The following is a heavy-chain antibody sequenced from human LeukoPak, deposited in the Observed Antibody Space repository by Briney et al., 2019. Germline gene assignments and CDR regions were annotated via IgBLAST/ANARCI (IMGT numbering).Heavy chain of an antibody. J-gene: IGHJ4*02. CDR1: GGSISSSSYY. Sequence: SETLSLTCTVSGGSISSSSYYWGWIRQPPGKGLEWIGSIYYSGSTYYNPSLKSRVTISVDTSKNQFSLKLSSVTAADTAVYFRARRGKHWFPNPFDYWGQGTLVTVSS. CDR3: ARRGKHWFPNPFDY. D-gene: IGHD3-9*01. V-gene: IGHV4-39*01. CDR2: IYYSGST.